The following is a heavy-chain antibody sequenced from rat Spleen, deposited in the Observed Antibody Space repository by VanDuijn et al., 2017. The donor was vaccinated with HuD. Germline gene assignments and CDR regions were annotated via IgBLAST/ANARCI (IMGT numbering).Heavy chain of an antibody. V-gene: IGHV5S23*01. Sequence: EVQLVESGGGLVQPGRSLKLSCAASGFTFSDYNMAWVRQAPGKGLEWVASITNAAGRVYYPDSVKGRFTISRDNAKSTLYLQMNSLRSEDTATYYCARQEGVPYFDYWGQGVMVTVSS. CDR2: ITNAAGRV. CDR1: GFTFSDYN. D-gene: IGHD4-3*01. J-gene: IGHJ2*01. CDR3: ARQEGVPYFDY.